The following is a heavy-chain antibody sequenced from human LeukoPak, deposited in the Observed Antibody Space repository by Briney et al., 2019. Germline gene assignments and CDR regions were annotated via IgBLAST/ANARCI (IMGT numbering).Heavy chain of an antibody. D-gene: IGHD1-26*01. Sequence: ASVKVSRKASGYTFTSYYMHWVRQAPGQGLEWMGIINPSGGSTSYAQKFQGRVTMTRDMSTSTVYMELSSLRSEDTAVYYCARGAVFGGSYFYWGQGTLVTVSS. CDR3: ARGAVFGGSYFY. V-gene: IGHV1-46*01. J-gene: IGHJ4*02. CDR2: INPSGGST. CDR1: GYTFTSYY.